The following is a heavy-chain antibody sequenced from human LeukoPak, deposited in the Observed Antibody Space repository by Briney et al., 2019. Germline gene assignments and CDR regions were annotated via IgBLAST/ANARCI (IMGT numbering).Heavy chain of an antibody. V-gene: IGHV3-30-3*01. J-gene: IGHJ4*02. Sequence: PGGSLRLSCAASGFTFSRFAMHWVRQAPGKGLEGVAVMSYDGSNKYYADSVKGRFTISRDNSKNTLYLQMNGLRAEDTAVYYCARNPYGDYYFDYWGQGTLVTVSS. CDR3: ARNPYGDYYFDY. CDR2: MSYDGSNK. CDR1: GFTFSRFA. D-gene: IGHD4-17*01.